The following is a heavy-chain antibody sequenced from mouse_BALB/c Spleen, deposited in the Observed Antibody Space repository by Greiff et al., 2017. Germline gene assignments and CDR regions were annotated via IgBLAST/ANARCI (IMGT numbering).Heavy chain of an antibody. CDR3: ASMITFAY. V-gene: IGHV14-3*02. CDR2: IDPANGNT. D-gene: IGHD2-4*01. CDR1: GFNIKDTY. Sequence: GQLQQSGAELVKPGASVKLSCTASGFNIKDTYMHWVKQRPEQGLEWIGRIDPANGNTKYDPKFQGKATITADTSSNTAYLQLSSLTSEDTAVYYCASMITFAYWGQGTLVTVSA. J-gene: IGHJ3*01.